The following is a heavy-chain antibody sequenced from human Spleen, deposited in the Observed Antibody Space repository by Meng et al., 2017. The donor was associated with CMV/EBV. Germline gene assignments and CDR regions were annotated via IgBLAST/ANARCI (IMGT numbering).Heavy chain of an antibody. CDR2: ISCDGNTQ. Sequence: GESLKISCAASEFTFNTYTIDWVRQAPGKGLEGVAFISCDGNTQYYADSVKGRFTISRDSSKNMLYLQMNSLRVADTAVYYCAKDDSAYFDFRSGYSTPPDYWGQGTLVTVSS. CDR3: AKDDSAYFDFRSGYSTPPDY. J-gene: IGHJ4*02. CDR1: EFTFNTYT. D-gene: IGHD3-3*01. V-gene: IGHV3-30-3*01.